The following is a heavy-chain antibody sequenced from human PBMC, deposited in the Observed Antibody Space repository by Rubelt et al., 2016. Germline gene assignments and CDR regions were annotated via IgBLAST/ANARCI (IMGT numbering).Heavy chain of an antibody. V-gene: IGHV3-30*04. CDR2: ISYDGSNK. D-gene: IGHD6-19*01. CDR3: AKGLGSGWGLDY. CDR1: GFTFSSYA. Sequence: GFTFSSYAMHWVRQAPGKGLEWVAVISYDGSNKYYADSVKGRFTISRDNSRNTLYMQMNSLRDEDTAVYYCAKGLGSGWGLDYWGQGTLVTVSS. J-gene: IGHJ4*02.